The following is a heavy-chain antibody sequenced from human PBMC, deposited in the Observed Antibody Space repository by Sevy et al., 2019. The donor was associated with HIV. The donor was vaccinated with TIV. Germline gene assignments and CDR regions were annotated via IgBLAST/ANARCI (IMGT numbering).Heavy chain of an antibody. CDR2: ISYDGTKK. D-gene: IGHD3-16*01. V-gene: IGHV3-30*18. CDR3: AKDWGGHIEWYLYFAH. Sequence: GGSLRLSCSASGFSFSTYGMHWVRQAPGKGLEWAAAISYDGTKKYYEDSVKGRFTISRDNSKNTLYLEINGLRPEDTAIYYCAKDWGGHIEWYLYFAHWGQGALVTDSS. CDR1: GFSFSTYG. J-gene: IGHJ4*02.